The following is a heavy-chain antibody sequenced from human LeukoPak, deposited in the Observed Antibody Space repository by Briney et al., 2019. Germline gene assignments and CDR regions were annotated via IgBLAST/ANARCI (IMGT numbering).Heavy chain of an antibody. J-gene: IGHJ4*02. D-gene: IGHD3-10*01. CDR1: GGSISSGSYY. CDR3: ARAPGPHPFDY. CDR2: IYTSGST. V-gene: IGHV4-61*02. Sequence: SQTLSLTCTVSGGSISSGSYYWSWIRQPAGKGLGWIGRIYTSGSTNYNPSLKSRVTISVDTSKNQFSLKLSSVTAADTAVYYCARAPGPHPFDYWGQGTLVTVSS.